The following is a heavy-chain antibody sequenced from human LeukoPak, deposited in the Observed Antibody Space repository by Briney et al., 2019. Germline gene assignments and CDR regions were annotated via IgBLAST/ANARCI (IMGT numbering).Heavy chain of an antibody. D-gene: IGHD7-27*01. J-gene: IGHJ6*03. V-gene: IGHV3-30*02. CDR2: IWNDGRSE. CDR3: AKDPGATAWGYYMDV. Sequence: GGSLRLSCAASGFMFRDCGMHWVRQAPGKGLEWVSFIWNDGRSEHYADSVQGRFSVSKDNSDNTLYLHMTNLRPDDTAVYYRAKDPGATAWGYYMDVWGTGTTVTVSS. CDR1: GFMFRDCG.